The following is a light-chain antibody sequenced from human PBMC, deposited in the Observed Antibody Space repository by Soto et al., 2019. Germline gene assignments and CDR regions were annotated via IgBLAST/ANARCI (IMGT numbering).Light chain of an antibody. CDR2: NAS. CDR1: QNVKFN. V-gene: IGKV3-15*01. J-gene: IGKJ5*01. CDR3: QQYYNWPLT. Sequence: EIVMTQSSATMPVSPGERDTLSGRASQNVKFNLAWYQQRPGQSHRLLFYNASTRATAFPARFSGSGSGTDYVLTISSLQSEDFAVYYCQQYYNWPLTFGQGTRLDIK.